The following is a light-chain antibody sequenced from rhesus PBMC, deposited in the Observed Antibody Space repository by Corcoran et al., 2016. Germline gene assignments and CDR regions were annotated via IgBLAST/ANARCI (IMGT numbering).Light chain of an antibody. CDR3: GQSTNVPLT. CDR1: QSLVHCNGNTY. J-gene: IGKJ4*01. Sequence: DVVMTQSPLSLPITPGQPASISCRSSQSLVHCNGNTYLNWYQQKSGQPPRRLIYQVSNRDSGCPDRFSGRGAGREVTLNISRGEAEDGGVYYCGQSTNVPLTFGGGTKVEIK. V-gene: IGKV2-65*01. CDR2: QVS.